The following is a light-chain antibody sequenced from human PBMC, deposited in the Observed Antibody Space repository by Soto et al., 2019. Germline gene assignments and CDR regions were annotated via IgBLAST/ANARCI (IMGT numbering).Light chain of an antibody. V-gene: IGLV2-23*02. CDR1: NGDVGSYDL. CDR2: EVN. Sequence: QSVLTQPASVFGSPGQSITISCTGTNGDVGSYDLVSWYQRYPGEAPKLIIYEVNKRPSGISNRFSGSKSGNTASLTISGLQAEDEAEYDCCSYAGSNSLIFGGGTKVTVL. CDR3: CSYAGSNSLI. J-gene: IGLJ2*01.